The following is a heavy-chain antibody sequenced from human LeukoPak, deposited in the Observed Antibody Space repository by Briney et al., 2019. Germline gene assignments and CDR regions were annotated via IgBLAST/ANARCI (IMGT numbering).Heavy chain of an antibody. CDR2: IIPILGIA. V-gene: IGHV1-69*02. Sequence: GASVKVSCKASGGTFGSYTISWVRQAPGQGLEWMGRIIPILGIANYAQKFQGRVTITADKSTSTAYMELSSLRSEDTAVYYCARAVGATIKYRAFDIWGQGTMVTVSS. D-gene: IGHD1-26*01. CDR3: ARAVGATIKYRAFDI. J-gene: IGHJ3*02. CDR1: GGTFGSYT.